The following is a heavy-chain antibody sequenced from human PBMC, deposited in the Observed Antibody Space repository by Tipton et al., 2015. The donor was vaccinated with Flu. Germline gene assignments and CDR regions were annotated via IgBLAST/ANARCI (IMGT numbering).Heavy chain of an antibody. J-gene: IGHJ4*02. CDR3: ARGSGYTNAYLDF. CDR1: GGSISSSSYY. V-gene: IGHV4-39*01. Sequence: LRLSCTVSGGSISSSSYYWGWIRQPPGKGLEWIGTIYYSGSTYYNPSLKSRVTISVDTSKNQFSLRLSSVTAADTAVYYCARGSGYTNAYLDFWGQGTLVAVSS. D-gene: IGHD5-12*01. CDR2: IYYSGST.